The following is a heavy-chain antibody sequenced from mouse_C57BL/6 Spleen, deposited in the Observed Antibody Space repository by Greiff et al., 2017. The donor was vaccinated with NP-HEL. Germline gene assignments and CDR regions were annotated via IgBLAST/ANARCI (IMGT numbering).Heavy chain of an antibody. V-gene: IGHV3-6*01. D-gene: IGHD3-2*02. CDR3: ARDQEYYFDY. J-gene: IGHJ2*01. CDR1: GYSITSGYY. Sequence: VQLKQSGPGLVKPSQSLSLTCSVTGYSITSGYYWNWIRQFPGNKLEWMGYISYDGSNNYNPSLKNRISITRDTSKNQFFLKLNSVTTEDTATYYCARDQEYYFDYWGQGTTLTVSS. CDR2: ISYDGSN.